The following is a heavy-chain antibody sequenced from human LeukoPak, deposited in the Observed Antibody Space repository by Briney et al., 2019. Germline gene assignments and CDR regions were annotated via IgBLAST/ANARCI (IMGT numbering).Heavy chain of an antibody. CDR1: GFTVSSNY. J-gene: IGHJ5*02. Sequence: GGSLRLSCAASGFTVSSNYMSWVRQAPGKGLEWVSFMYRGDRTYYTDSVKGRFTVSRDDIKKTVYLQMDSLRAEDTAVYYCASSHCTAGSCNWFDPWGQGTLVTVSP. D-gene: IGHD2-8*02. CDR3: ASSHCTAGSCNWFDP. V-gene: IGHV3-66*01. CDR2: MYRGDRT.